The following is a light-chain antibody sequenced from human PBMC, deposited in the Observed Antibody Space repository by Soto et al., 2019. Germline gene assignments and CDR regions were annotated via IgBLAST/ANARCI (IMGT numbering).Light chain of an antibody. CDR1: QGISDY. CDR3: PKYNSAPFT. Sequence: DIQMTQSPSSLSASVGDRVTITCRASQGISDYLAWYQQKPGKVPKFLIYGASTLQSGVPSRFSGSRSGTDFTLTISSLQPEDVATYYCPKYNSAPFTFGPGTKVDIK. CDR2: GAS. J-gene: IGKJ3*01. V-gene: IGKV1-27*01.